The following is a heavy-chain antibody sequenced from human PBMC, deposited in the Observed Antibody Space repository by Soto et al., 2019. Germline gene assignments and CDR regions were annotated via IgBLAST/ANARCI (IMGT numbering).Heavy chain of an antibody. Sequence: QVQLVQSGAEVKKPGSSVKVSCKASGGTFSSYAISWVRQAPGQGLEWMGGIIPIFGTANYAQKFQGRVTITANESTSTAYMEMSSVRSEDTAVYYGARHPGGRGYYYGMDVWGQGTTVTVSS. CDR3: ARHPGGRGYYYGMDV. J-gene: IGHJ6*02. D-gene: IGHD2-15*01. CDR2: IIPIFGTA. V-gene: IGHV1-69*12. CDR1: GGTFSSYA.